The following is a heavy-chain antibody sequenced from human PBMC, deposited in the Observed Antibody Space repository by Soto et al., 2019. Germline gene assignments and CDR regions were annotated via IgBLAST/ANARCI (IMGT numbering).Heavy chain of an antibody. CDR1: VFTFVDYA. V-gene: IGHV3-49*04. Sequence: PGGSLRLSCTSSVFTFVDYAMSWVRQAPGKGLEWVGFIRSKAYGGTTEYAASVKGRFTILRDDSKSIAYLQMNSLKTEDTAVYYCTRNRRIMITFGGVNDYWGQGTLVTVSS. D-gene: IGHD3-16*01. CDR2: IRSKAYGGTT. J-gene: IGHJ4*02. CDR3: TRNRRIMITFGGVNDY.